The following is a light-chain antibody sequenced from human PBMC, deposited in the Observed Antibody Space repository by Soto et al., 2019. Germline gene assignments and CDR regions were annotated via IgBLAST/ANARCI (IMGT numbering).Light chain of an antibody. J-gene: IGKJ1*01. V-gene: IGKV1-27*01. CDR2: AAS. Sequence: ILMTQSPSSLSAFVGDRVTITCRASQDIGNFLAWYQQKPGKVPKLLIYAASTLQSGVPSRFIGSGSGTEFTLTISSLQSEDFAVYYCQQYHNWPPWTFGQGTKVDIK. CDR1: QDIGNF. CDR3: QQYHNWPPWT.